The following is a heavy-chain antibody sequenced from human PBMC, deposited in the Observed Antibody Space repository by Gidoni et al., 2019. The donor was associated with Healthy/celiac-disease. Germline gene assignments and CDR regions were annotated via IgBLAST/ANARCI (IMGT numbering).Heavy chain of an antibody. Sequence: EVQLVESGGGLVQPGRSLRLSCAASGFTFDDYAMHWVRQAPGKGLEWVSGISWNSGSIGYADSVKGRFTISRDNAKNSLYLQMNSLRAEDTALYYFAKDKAGEAAFDIWGQGTMVTVSS. CDR3: AKDKAGEAAFDI. CDR1: GFTFDDYA. D-gene: IGHD7-27*01. CDR2: ISWNSGSI. V-gene: IGHV3-9*01. J-gene: IGHJ3*02.